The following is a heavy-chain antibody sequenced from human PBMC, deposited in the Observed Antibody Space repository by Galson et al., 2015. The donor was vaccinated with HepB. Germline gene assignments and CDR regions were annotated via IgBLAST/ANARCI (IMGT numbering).Heavy chain of an antibody. Sequence: SLRLSCAASGFTLSTYWMSWVRQAPGKGLEWVANIKQDGSTSYYVDSVKGRFTISRDDARNSLHLQMNSLRAEDTAVYYCAKDAFSKPDYWGQGTLVTVSS. D-gene: IGHD4-11*01. J-gene: IGHJ4*02. CDR3: AKDAFSKPDY. V-gene: IGHV3-7*03. CDR2: IKQDGSTS. CDR1: GFTLSTYW.